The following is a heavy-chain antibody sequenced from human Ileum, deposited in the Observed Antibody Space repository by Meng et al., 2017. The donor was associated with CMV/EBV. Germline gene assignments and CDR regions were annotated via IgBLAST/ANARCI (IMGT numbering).Heavy chain of an antibody. Sequence: KASGYTFTGYYMHWVRQAPGQGLEWMGWINPNSGGTNYAQKFQDRVTMTRDTSISTAYMELSRLRSDDTAVYYCARDWGSASYYFDYWGQGTLVTVSS. CDR3: ARDWGSASYYFDY. V-gene: IGHV1-2*02. CDR1: GYTFTGYY. D-gene: IGHD1-26*01. J-gene: IGHJ4*02. CDR2: INPNSGGT.